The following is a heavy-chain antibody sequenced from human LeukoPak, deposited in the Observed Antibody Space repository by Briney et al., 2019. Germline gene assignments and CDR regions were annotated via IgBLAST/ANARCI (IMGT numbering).Heavy chain of an antibody. CDR2: VTSYNGDT. V-gene: IGHV1-18*01. Sequence: GASVKVSCKASGYTFNNYGISWVRQAPGQGLKWMGWVTSYNGDTNYAQKFQGRVTMSADTSTSTAYMELRSLRFDDTAIYYCAKDWHILTGRNCFDPWGQGTLVTVSS. CDR3: AKDWHILTGRNCFDP. J-gene: IGHJ5*02. CDR1: GYTFNNYG. D-gene: IGHD3-9*01.